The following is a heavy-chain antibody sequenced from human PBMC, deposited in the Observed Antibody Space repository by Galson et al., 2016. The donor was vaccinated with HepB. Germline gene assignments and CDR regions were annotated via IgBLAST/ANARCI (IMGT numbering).Heavy chain of an antibody. CDR1: GFTLSDFY. Sequence: GSLRLSCAASGFTLSDFYMSWIRQAPGKGPEWVSYISGSGSDIYYSDSVKGRFTISRDNADKSLFLQMHSLRADDTAVYYCARALGMAQNWGQGTLVTVSS. D-gene: IGHD3-16*01. J-gene: IGHJ4*02. V-gene: IGHV3-11*04. CDR3: ARALGMAQN. CDR2: ISGSGSDI.